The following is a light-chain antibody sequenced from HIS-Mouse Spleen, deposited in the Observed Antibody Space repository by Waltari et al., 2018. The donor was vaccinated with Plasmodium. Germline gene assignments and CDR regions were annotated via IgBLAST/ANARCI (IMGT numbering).Light chain of an antibody. Sequence: SYELTQPPSVSVSPGQPARITCSGAALPNKYAYWYQQKSGQAPELVIYEDSKRPSGIPEGFSGSKSGNTASLTVSGLQAEDEADYYCSSYAGSNNYVFGTGTKVTVL. V-gene: IGLV3-10*01. J-gene: IGLJ1*01. CDR3: SSYAGSNNYV. CDR2: EDS. CDR1: ALPNKY.